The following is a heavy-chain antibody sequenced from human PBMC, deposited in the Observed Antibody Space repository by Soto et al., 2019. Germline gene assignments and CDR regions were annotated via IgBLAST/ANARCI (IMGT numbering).Heavy chain of an antibody. Sequence: ASVKVSCKASGYTLTANYLHWVRQAPGQGLEWMGRINPSGNTNYAQRFQGRVTMTWDASLNTAYLELSSLKSEDTAVYYCARLPGSLSDWYYFDSWGQGTLVTVSS. CDR3: ARLPGSLSDWYYFDS. CDR2: INPSGNT. V-gene: IGHV1-2*02. D-gene: IGHD3-9*01. J-gene: IGHJ4*02. CDR1: GYTLTANY.